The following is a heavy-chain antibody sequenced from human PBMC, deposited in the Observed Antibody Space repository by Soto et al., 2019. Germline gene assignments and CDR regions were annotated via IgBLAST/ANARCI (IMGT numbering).Heavy chain of an antibody. J-gene: IGHJ4*02. CDR1: GYTFTNFG. V-gene: IGHV1-18*01. D-gene: IGHD3-16*01. CDR2: IRAYNGNT. CDR3: AGRGTPIDY. Sequence: QVQLVQSGAEVKKPGASVKVSCKASGYTFTNFGISWVRQAPGQGLEWMGWIRAYNGNTNDAQKFQGRGTMTTDTAKSTAYMEVRSLRLDDTAVYYCAGRGTPIDYWGQGTLVTVSS.